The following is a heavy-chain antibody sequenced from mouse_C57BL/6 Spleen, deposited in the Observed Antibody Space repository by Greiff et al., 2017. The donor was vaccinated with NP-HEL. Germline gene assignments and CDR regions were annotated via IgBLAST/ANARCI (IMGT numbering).Heavy chain of an antibody. J-gene: IGHJ1*03. CDR1: GFTFNTYA. D-gene: IGHD2-5*01. CDR3: VRGGLYSNYPYWYFDV. V-gene: IGHV10-3*01. CDR2: IRSKSSNYAT. Sequence: EVKLVESGGGLVQPKGSLKLSCAASGFTFNTYAMHWVRQAPGKGLEWVARIRSKSSNYATYYADSVKDRFTISRDDSQSMLYLQMNNLKTEDTAMYYCVRGGLYSNYPYWYFDVWGTGTTVTVSS.